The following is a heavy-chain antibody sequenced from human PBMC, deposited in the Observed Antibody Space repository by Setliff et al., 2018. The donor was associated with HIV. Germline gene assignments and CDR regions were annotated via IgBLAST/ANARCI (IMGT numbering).Heavy chain of an antibody. CDR3: ARVLNPSDAFDI. V-gene: IGHV4-59*12. Sequence: TSETLSLTCTVSGGSISSYYWSWIRQPPGKGLEWIGYIYYSGSSYYNPSLKSRVTISVDTSKNQFSVKLSSVTAADTAVYYCARVLNPSDAFDIWGQGTMVTVSS. CDR2: IYYSGSS. J-gene: IGHJ3*02. CDR1: GGSISSYY.